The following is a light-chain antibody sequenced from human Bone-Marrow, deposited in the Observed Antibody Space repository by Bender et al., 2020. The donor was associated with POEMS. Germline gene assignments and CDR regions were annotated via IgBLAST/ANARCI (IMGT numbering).Light chain of an antibody. CDR3: QSYDNSLGGWV. V-gene: IGLV1-40*01. Sequence: QSVLTQPPSVSAAPGQRVTISCSGGSSNIENDYVSWYQHLPGTAPKLLIYGYNNRPSGVPDRFSGSKSGTSASLAITGLQAEDEGDYYCQSYDNSLGGWVFGGGTKLTVL. J-gene: IGLJ3*02. CDR2: GYN. CDR1: SSNIENDYV.